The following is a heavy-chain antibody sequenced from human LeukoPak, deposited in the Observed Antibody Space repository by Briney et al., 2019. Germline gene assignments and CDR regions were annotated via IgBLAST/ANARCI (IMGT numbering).Heavy chain of an antibody. CDR3: ARIDTSGHNGYSFDY. J-gene: IGHJ4*02. D-gene: IGHD3-22*01. Sequence: SETLSLTCTVSGGSISSYYWSWIQQPPEKGLEFIGYIYYSGNTYYNPSLKSRVTISVETSKNQFSLKLSSVTAADTAVYYCARIDTSGHNGYSFDYWGQGTLVTVSS. V-gene: IGHV4-59*12. CDR2: IYYSGNT. CDR1: GGSISSYY.